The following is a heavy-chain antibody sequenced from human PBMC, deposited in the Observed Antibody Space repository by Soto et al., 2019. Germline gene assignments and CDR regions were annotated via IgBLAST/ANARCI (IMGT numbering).Heavy chain of an antibody. CDR2: INAGNGNT. V-gene: IGHV1-3*01. CDR3: ATSYGSGSYPGLYYYYMDV. Sequence: ASVKVSCKASGYTFTSYAMHWVRQAPGQRLEWMGWINAGNGNTKYSQKFQGRVTITRETSASTAYMELSSLRSEDTAVYYCATSYGSGSYPGLYYYYMDVWGKGTTVTVSS. J-gene: IGHJ6*03. CDR1: GYTFTSYA. D-gene: IGHD3-10*01.